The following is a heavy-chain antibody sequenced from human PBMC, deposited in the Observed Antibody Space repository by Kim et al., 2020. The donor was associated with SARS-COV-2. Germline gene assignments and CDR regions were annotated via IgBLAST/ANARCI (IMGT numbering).Heavy chain of an antibody. J-gene: IGHJ5*02. D-gene: IGHD6-13*01. CDR2: IKQDGSEK. Sequence: GGSLRLSCAASGFTFSSYWMSWVRQAPGKGLEWVANIKQDGSEKYYVDSVKGRFTISRDNAKNSLYLQMNSLRAEDTAVYYCARDYSSSWYWFNWFDPWGQGTLVTVSS. V-gene: IGHV3-7*03. CDR1: GFTFSSYW. CDR3: ARDYSSSWYWFNWFDP.